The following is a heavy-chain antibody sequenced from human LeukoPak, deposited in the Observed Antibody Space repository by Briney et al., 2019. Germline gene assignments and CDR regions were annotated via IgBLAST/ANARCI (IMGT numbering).Heavy chain of an antibody. Sequence: PGGSLRLSCAASGLTFSNYAMSWIRQAPGKGLEWVSTISGSGGSTYYADSVSGRFTISRDNSKNTLFLQMNTLRAEDTAVYYCTKDPVWNPSYYSYYMDVWGKGTTVTVSS. CDR3: TKDPVWNPSYYSYYMDV. D-gene: IGHD1-1*01. CDR1: GLTFSNYA. V-gene: IGHV3-23*01. J-gene: IGHJ6*03. CDR2: ISGSGGST.